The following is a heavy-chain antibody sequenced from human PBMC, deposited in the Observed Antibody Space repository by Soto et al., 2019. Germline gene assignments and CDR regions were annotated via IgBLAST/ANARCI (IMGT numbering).Heavy chain of an antibody. CDR2: IKSKTDGGTT. J-gene: IGHJ4*02. V-gene: IGHV3-15*07. Sequence: GGSLRLSCAASGFTFSNAWMNWVRQAPGKGLEWVGRIKSKTDGGTTDYAAPVKGRFTISRDDSKNTLYLQMNSLKTEDTAVYYCTTTYYDYVWGSYRYFYYFDYWGQGTLVTVSS. CDR3: TTTYYDYVWGSYRYFYYFDY. D-gene: IGHD3-16*02. CDR1: GFTFSNAW.